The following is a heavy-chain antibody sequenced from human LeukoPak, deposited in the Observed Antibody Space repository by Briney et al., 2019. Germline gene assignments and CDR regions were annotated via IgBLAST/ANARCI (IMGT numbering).Heavy chain of an antibody. CDR2: ISAYNGNT. CDR3: ARETYYYDSSGYGVDY. Sequence: GASVKVSCKASGYTFTGYYMHWVRQAPGQGLEWMGWISAYNGNTNYAQKLQGRVTMTTDTSTSTVYMELRSLRSDDTAVYYCARETYYYDSSGYGVDYWGQGTLVTVSS. V-gene: IGHV1-18*04. D-gene: IGHD3-22*01. CDR1: GYTFTGYY. J-gene: IGHJ4*02.